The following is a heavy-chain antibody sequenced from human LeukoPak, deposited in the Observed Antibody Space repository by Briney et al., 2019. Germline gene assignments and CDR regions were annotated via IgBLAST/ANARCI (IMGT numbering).Heavy chain of an antibody. Sequence: GSLRLSCAASGFTFDDYAMHWIRQPPGKGLEWIGYIYYSGSTNYNPSLKSRVTISVDTSKNQFSLKLSSVTAADTAVYYCARASWYFDLWGRGTLVTVSS. CDR3: ARASWYFDL. V-gene: IGHV4-59*01. CDR2: IYYSGST. CDR1: GFTFDDYA. J-gene: IGHJ2*01.